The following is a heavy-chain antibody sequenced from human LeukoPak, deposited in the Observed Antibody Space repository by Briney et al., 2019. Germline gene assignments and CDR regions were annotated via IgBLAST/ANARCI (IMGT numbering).Heavy chain of an antibody. Sequence: SQTLSLTCAVSGGSISSGGYSWSWLRQPPGRGLEWLGYIYHSGSTYYNPSLKSRVTTSVDRSKNQFSLKLSSVTAADTAVYYCARGEIQLWFLSYWGQGTLVTVSS. J-gene: IGHJ4*02. CDR1: GGSISSGGYS. CDR3: ARGEIQLWFLSY. CDR2: IYHSGST. V-gene: IGHV4-30-2*01. D-gene: IGHD5-18*01.